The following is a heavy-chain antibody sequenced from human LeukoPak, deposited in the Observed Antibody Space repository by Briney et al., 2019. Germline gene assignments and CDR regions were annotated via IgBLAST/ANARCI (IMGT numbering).Heavy chain of an antibody. CDR3: ARDLRFGPDY. CDR2: IKRDGSEK. V-gene: IGHV3-7*01. D-gene: IGHD3-10*01. Sequence: GGSLRLSCAASGFTFTDYWMSWVRQAPGKGLEWVANIKRDGSEKYYVDSVKGRFTISRDNAKNSLYLQMNSLRAEDTAVYYCARDLRFGPDYWGQGTLVTVSS. CDR1: GFTFTDYW. J-gene: IGHJ4*02.